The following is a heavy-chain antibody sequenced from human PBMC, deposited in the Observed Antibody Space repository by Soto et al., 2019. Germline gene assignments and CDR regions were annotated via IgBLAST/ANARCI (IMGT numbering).Heavy chain of an antibody. Sequence: PSETLSLTCTVSGGSISSGDYYWSWIRQPPGKGLEWIGYIYYSGSTYYNPSLKSRVTISVDTSKNQFSLKLSSVTAADTAVYYCAREGITGTTDYFDYWGQGTLVTVSS. V-gene: IGHV4-30-4*01. CDR2: IYYSGST. J-gene: IGHJ4*02. CDR3: AREGITGTTDYFDY. CDR1: GGSISSGDYY. D-gene: IGHD1-20*01.